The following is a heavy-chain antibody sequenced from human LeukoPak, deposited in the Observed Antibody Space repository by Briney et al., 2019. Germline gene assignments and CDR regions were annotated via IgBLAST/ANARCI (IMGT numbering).Heavy chain of an antibody. CDR3: ARASRPMR. CDR2: IYYSGST. V-gene: IGHV4-39*07. CDR1: GGSISSSSYY. Sequence: PSETLSLTCTVSGGSISSSSYYWGWIRQPPGKGLGWIGSIYYSGSTYYNPSLKSRVTISVDTSKNQFSLKLSSVTAADTAVYYCARASRPMRWGQGTLVTVSS. J-gene: IGHJ4*02. D-gene: IGHD2-2*01.